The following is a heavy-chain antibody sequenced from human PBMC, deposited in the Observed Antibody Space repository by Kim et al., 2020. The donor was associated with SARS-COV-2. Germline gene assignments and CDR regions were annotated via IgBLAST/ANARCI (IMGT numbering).Heavy chain of an antibody. CDR3: ARRVVVAAVIDY. J-gene: IGHJ4*02. CDR1: GFTFSDYY. D-gene: IGHD2-15*01. CDR2: ISSSSSYT. V-gene: IGHV3-11*03. Sequence: GGSLRLSCAASGFTFSDYYMRWIRQAPGKGLEWVSYISSSSSYTNYADSVKGRFTISRDNAKNSLYLQMNSLRAEDTAVYYCARRVVVAAVIDYWGQGTLVTVSS.